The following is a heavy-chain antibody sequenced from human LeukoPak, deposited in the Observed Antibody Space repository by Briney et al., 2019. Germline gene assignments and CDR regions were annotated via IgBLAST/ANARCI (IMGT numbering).Heavy chain of an antibody. CDR3: AREWFEDY. CDR2: ISSRSNYI. V-gene: IGHV3-21*01. J-gene: IGHJ4*02. Sequence: GGSLRLSCEASGFTFSSYSMNWVRRAPGKGLEWVSSISSRSNYIFYADSVKGRFTVSRDNAKNSLYLQMNSLRAEDTAVYYCAREWFEDYWGQGTVVTVSS. D-gene: IGHD3-22*01. CDR1: GFTFSSYS.